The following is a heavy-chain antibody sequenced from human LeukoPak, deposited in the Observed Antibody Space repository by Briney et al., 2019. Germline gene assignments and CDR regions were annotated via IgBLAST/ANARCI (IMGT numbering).Heavy chain of an antibody. V-gene: IGHV3-11*04. Sequence: GGSLRLSCAASGFIFSDYYVSWIRRTPGKGLEWVSYISSGGSIKHYADSVKGRFTISRDNAKKSLYLQMNSLRAEDTALYYCTRDRDTGRVGTTDFDYWGQGTLVTVSS. J-gene: IGHJ4*02. CDR3: TRDRDTGRVGTTDFDY. CDR1: GFIFSDYY. CDR2: ISSGGSIK. D-gene: IGHD5-12*01.